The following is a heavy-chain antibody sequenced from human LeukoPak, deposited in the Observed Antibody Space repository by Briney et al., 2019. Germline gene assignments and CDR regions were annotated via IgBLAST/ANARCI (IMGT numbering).Heavy chain of an antibody. D-gene: IGHD6-13*01. V-gene: IGHV4-61*05. CDR2: IYYSGSD. Sequence: RPETLSLTCTVSAGSMSSSSCYWGWIREPPGKGLEWIWYIYYSGSDNYNHSLKSRVTISVDTAKNQYSLKLSSVTAADTAVYYCARHGGSYSSSWNDYWGQGTLVTVS. CDR1: AGSMSSSSCY. CDR3: ARHGGSYSSSWNDY. J-gene: IGHJ4*02.